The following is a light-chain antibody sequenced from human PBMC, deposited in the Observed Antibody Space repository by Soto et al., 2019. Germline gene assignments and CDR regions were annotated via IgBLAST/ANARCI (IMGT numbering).Light chain of an antibody. J-gene: IGKJ1*01. CDR1: QTISSW. CDR3: HRYYPYSEA. CDR2: KAS. Sequence: DIQMTQSPSTLSGSVGDRVTITCRASQTISSWLAWYQQKPGKAPKLLIYKASTLKSGVPSRFSGIGSGTEFTLTISSLQPDDFASYYCHRYYPYSEAFGQGPKVELK. V-gene: IGKV1-5*03.